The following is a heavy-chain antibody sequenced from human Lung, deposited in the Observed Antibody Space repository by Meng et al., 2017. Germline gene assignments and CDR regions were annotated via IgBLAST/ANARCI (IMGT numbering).Heavy chain of an antibody. J-gene: IGHJ4*02. CDR3: ARGVGSLDF. V-gene: IGHV4-4*07. D-gene: IGHD5/OR15-5a*01. CDR2: VYSSGSA. CDR1: GGSISGYF. Sequence: QVQLAESGPGLVKPSETLSLTCDVSGGSISGYFWTWIRQPAGKGLDWIGRVYSSGSANYNPSLKSRVTMSVDRSKNQFSLQLTSVTAADTAVYYCARGVGSLDFWGQGALVTVSS.